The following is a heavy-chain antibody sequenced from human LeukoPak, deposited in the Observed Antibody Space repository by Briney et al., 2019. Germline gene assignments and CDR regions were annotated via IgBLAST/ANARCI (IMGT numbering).Heavy chain of an antibody. J-gene: IGHJ5*02. D-gene: IGHD3-3*01. CDR2: IYYSGST. V-gene: IGHV4-59*01. Sequence: PETLSLTCTVSGVSISSYYWGWIRQPPGKGLEWIGYIYYSGSTNYNPSLKSRVTISVDTSKNQFSLKLSSVTAADTAVYYCARGGEYYDFWSGYYPFDPWGQGTLVTVSS. CDR3: ARGGEYYDFWSGYYPFDP. CDR1: GVSISSYY.